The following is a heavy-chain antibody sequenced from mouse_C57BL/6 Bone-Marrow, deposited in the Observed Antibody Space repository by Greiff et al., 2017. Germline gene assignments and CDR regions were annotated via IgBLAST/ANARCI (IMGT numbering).Heavy chain of an antibody. CDR1: GFTFSDFY. J-gene: IGHJ2*01. D-gene: IGHD2-4*01. V-gene: IGHV7-1*01. CDR3: ARAYYDYGFDY. Sequence: EVKVVESGGGLVQSGRSLRLSCATSGFTFSDFYMEWVRQAPGKGLEWIAASRNKANDYTTEYSASVKGRFIVSRDTSQSILYLQMNALRAEDTAIYYCARAYYDYGFDYWGQGTTLTVS. CDR2: SRNKANDYTT.